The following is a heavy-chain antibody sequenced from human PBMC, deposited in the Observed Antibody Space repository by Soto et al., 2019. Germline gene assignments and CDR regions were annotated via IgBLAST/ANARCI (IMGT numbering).Heavy chain of an antibody. CDR1: GFTFTTYW. CDR3: ATDLGYYNI. V-gene: IGHV3-7*01. Sequence: EMQLVESGGGLVQSGGSLRLSCAASGFTFTTYWMTWVRQAPGKGLEWVANIKQGGRVKYYVDSVKGRFTISRDNAKNSLYLQMNSLRVEDTAVYYCATDLGYYNIWGRGTLVTVSS. CDR2: IKQGGRVK. D-gene: IGHD3-22*01. J-gene: IGHJ4*02.